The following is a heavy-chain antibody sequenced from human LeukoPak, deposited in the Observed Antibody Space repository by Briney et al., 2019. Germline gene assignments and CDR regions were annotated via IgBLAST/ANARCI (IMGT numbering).Heavy chain of an antibody. CDR1: GFTFSSYA. Sequence: PGGSLRLSRAASGFTFSSYAMHWVRQAPGKGLEWVSYIRSSSRTIYYADSVKGRFTISRDNAKNSLYLQMNSLRAEDTAVYYCASPNDIVVVPARFDYWGQGTLVTVSS. V-gene: IGHV3-48*04. D-gene: IGHD2-2*01. CDR2: IRSSSRTI. CDR3: ASPNDIVVVPARFDY. J-gene: IGHJ4*02.